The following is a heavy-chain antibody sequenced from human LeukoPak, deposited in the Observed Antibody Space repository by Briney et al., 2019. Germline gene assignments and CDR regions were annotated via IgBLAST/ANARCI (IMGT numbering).Heavy chain of an antibody. J-gene: IGHJ4*02. CDR3: AGRTMVRGMEDY. CDR2: IYYSGST. CDR1: GGSFSGYY. D-gene: IGHD3-10*01. Sequence: SETLSLTCAVYGGSFSGYYWSWIRQPPGKGLEWIGSIYYSGSTYYNPSLKSRVTISVDTSRNQFSLKLSSVTAADTAVYYCAGRTMVRGMEDYWGQGTLVTVSS. V-gene: IGHV4-34*01.